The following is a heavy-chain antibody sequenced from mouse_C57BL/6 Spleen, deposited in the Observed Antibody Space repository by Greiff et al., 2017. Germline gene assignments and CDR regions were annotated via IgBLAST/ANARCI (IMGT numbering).Heavy chain of an antibody. CDR1: GYTFTDYY. Sequence: EVQLQQSGPELVKPGASVKISCKASGYTFTDYYMNWVKQSHGKSLEWIGDINPNNGGTSYNQKFKGKATLTVDKSSSTAYMELLSLTSEDSAVYYCAREAVITTVVFDYWCQGTTLTVSS. CDR3: AREAVITTVVFDY. V-gene: IGHV1-26*01. CDR2: INPNNGGT. D-gene: IGHD1-1*01. J-gene: IGHJ2*01.